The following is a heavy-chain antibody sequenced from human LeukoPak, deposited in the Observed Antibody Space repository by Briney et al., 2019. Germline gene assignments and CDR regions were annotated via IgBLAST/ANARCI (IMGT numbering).Heavy chain of an antibody. CDR3: AREGTVGYTSGWYAFDI. V-gene: IGHV1-8*01. CDR2: MNPNSGNT. D-gene: IGHD6-19*01. CDR1: GYTFTSYD. J-gene: IGHJ3*02. Sequence: ASVKVSCKASGYTFTSYDINWVRQATEQGLEWMGWMNPNSGNTGYAQKFQGRVTMTRNTSISTAYMELRSLRSDDTAVYFCAREGTVGYTSGWYAFDIWGPGTMVTVSS.